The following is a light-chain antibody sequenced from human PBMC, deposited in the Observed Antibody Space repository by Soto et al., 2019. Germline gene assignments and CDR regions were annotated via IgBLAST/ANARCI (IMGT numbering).Light chain of an antibody. V-gene: IGKV1-5*03. CDR1: QSISAW. CDR3: QHYLLYWT. Sequence: PMTQSPSTLSASVGDRVTITCRASQSISAWLAWYQQKPGKAPKLLIYKASNLESGVPSRFSGSGSGTEFTLTISSLQPDDFATYYCQHYLLYWTFGQGTKVEVK. J-gene: IGKJ1*01. CDR2: KAS.